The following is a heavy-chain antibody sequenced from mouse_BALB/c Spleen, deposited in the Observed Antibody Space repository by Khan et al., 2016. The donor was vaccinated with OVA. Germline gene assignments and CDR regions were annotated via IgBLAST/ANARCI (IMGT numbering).Heavy chain of an antibody. D-gene: IGHD1-1*02. Sequence: LVESGGGLVKPGGSLKLSCAASGSTFSDYYMYWVRQTPEKRLEWVATISDGGTSTYFPDSVKGRFSISRDNAKNSLYLQMTSLKSEDAAIFYCRRAGYGAFAYWGQGTLVTVSA. CDR2: ISDGGTST. CDR1: GSTFSDYY. CDR3: RRAGYGAFAY. V-gene: IGHV5-4*02. J-gene: IGHJ3*01.